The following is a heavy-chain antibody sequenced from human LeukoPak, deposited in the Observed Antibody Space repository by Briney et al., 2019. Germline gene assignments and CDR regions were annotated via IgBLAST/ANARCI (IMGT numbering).Heavy chain of an antibody. D-gene: IGHD6-19*01. V-gene: IGHV3-23*01. J-gene: IGHJ4*02. CDR1: GFSFSSYA. CDR3: AKYAKTTAVAGFDS. Sequence: GGSLRLSCAASGFSFSSYAMIWVRQAPGKGLEWVSSINGRGSNTYYADSVQGRLTISRDNSKNTLYLQMNSLRAEDTAVYFCAKYAKTTAVAGFDSWGQGALVTVSS. CDR2: INGRGSNT.